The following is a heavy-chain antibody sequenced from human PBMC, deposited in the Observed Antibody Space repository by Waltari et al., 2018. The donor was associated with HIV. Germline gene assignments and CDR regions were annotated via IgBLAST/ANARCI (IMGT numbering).Heavy chain of an antibody. CDR2: ISSSSSTI. J-gene: IGHJ4*02. Sequence: EVQRVESGGGLVQPGGSLRLPCAASGSHFSDYSMKWFRQAPGKGLEWVSYISSSSSTIYYADSVKGRFTISRDNAKNSLYLQMNSLRAEDTAVYYCARDPVYSGSSLVYYFDYWGQGTLVTVSS. CDR1: GSHFSDYS. V-gene: IGHV3-48*01. D-gene: IGHD6-6*01. CDR3: ARDPVYSGSSLVYYFDY.